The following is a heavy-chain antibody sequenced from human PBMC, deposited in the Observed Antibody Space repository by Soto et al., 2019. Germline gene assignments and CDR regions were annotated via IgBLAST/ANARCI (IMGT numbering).Heavy chain of an antibody. CDR1: GYTFTSYG. D-gene: IGHD3-22*01. Sequence: QVQLVQSGAEVKKPGASVKVSCKASGYTFTSYGISWVRQAPGQGLEWMGWISPYNGNTNYAQKLQGRVTMTTDTSTSTAYMELRSLRSDDTAVYYCARDLSSYYYDSSGYYYVYWGQGTLVTVSS. CDR3: ARDLSSYYYDSSGYYYVY. J-gene: IGHJ4*02. CDR2: ISPYNGNT. V-gene: IGHV1-18*01.